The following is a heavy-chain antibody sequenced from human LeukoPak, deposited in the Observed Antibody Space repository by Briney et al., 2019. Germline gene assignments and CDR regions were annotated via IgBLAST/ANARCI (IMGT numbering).Heavy chain of an antibody. J-gene: IGHJ3*02. CDR2: IKKDGRKK. CDR3: ASEKVGGSFDI. Sequence: GGSLRLSCTASGFTFSNYWMSWVRHAPGKGLEWEANIKKDGRKKYYVHSVKGRFTISRDNAKNSLYLQMNSLRAEDTAVYYCASEKVGGSFDIWGQGTMVTVSS. CDR1: GFTFSNYW. D-gene: IGHD5-12*01. V-gene: IGHV3-7*05.